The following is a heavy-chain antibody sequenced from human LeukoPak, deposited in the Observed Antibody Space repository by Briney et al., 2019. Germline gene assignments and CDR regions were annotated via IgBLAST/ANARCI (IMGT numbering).Heavy chain of an antibody. CDR3: ASGHRTTIDY. CDR1: AGAMTSHY. J-gene: IGHJ4*02. V-gene: IGHV4-59*11. D-gene: IGHD1-14*01. CDR2: IYYSGST. Sequence: SETLSLTCTASAGAMTSHYSSWIRQPPRKGLEWIGYIYYSGSTNYNPSLKSRVTILVDTSKNQFSLILNSVTAADTEVYYCASGHRTTIDYWGRGTLVTVSS.